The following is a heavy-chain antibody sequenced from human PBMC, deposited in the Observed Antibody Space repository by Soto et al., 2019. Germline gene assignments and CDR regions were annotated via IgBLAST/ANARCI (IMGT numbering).Heavy chain of an antibody. CDR2: INSDGSST. CDR3: VRTSLVVAAATREDY. V-gene: IGHV3-74*01. Sequence: QTGGSLRLSCAASGFTFSSYWMHWVRQAPGKGLVWVSRINSDGSSTSYAGSVKGRFTISRDNAKNTLYLQMNSLRAEDTAVYYCVRTSLVVAAATREDYWGQGTLVTSPQ. CDR1: GFTFSSYW. D-gene: IGHD2-15*01. J-gene: IGHJ4*02.